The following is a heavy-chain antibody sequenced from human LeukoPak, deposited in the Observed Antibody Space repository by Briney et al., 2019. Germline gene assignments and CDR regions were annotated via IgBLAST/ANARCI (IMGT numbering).Heavy chain of an antibody. J-gene: IGHJ4*02. D-gene: IGHD5-24*01. V-gene: IGHV6-1*01. CDR2: TYYRSKWYN. Sequence: SQTLSLTCAISGDRVSNNTAAWNWIRQSPSRGLEWLGRTYYRSKWYNDYALSVKSRITINPDTSKNQFSLQLNSVTPEDTAVYYCAREVQRDGYNLNFDYWGQGTLVTVSS. CDR1: GDRVSNNTAA. CDR3: AREVQRDGYNLNFDY.